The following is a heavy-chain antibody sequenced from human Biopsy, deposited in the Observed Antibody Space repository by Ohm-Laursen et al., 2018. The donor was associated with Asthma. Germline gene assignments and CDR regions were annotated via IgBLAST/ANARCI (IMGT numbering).Heavy chain of an antibody. J-gene: IGHJ4*02. V-gene: IGHV3-30*18. CDR3: AKDVFPGWELRRGPDY. Sequence: SLRLSCAAFGFTFSNYGMHWVRQAPGKGLDWVAVISFDGSNKNYTDSVKGRFTISRDNSRNTLHLQINSLRAEDTAVYYCAKDVFPGWELRRGPDYWGQGTLVTVSS. CDR2: ISFDGSNK. D-gene: IGHD1-26*01. CDR1: GFTFSNYG.